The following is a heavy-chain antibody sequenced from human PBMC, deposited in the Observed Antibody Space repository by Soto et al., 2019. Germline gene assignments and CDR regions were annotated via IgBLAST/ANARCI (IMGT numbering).Heavy chain of an antibody. CDR1: GYSFTSYW. CDR3: ARQRDIVVVPAAMPSYYGMDV. Sequence: PGESLKISCKGSGYSFTSYWIGWVRQMPGKGLEWMGIIYPGDSDTRYSPSFQGQVTISADKSISTAYLQWSSLKASDTAMYYCARQRDIVVVPAAMPSYYGMDVWGQGTTVTVSS. J-gene: IGHJ6*02. CDR2: IYPGDSDT. V-gene: IGHV5-51*01. D-gene: IGHD2-2*01.